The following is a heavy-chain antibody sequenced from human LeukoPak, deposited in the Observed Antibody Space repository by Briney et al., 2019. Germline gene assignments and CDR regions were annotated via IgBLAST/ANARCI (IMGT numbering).Heavy chain of an antibody. Sequence: GGSLRLSCAASGFTFSDYYMSWIRQAPGKGLEWVSYISSSGSTIYYADSVKGRFTISRDNAKNSLYLQMNSLRAEDTAVYYCARHGYSSSWPYYYYYYYMDVWGKGTTVTVSS. V-gene: IGHV3-11*04. J-gene: IGHJ6*03. CDR3: ARHGYSSSWPYYYYYYYMDV. D-gene: IGHD6-13*01. CDR1: GFTFSDYY. CDR2: ISSSGSTI.